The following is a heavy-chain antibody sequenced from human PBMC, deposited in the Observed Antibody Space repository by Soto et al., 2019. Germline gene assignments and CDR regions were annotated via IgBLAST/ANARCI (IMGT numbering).Heavy chain of an antibody. D-gene: IGHD3-9*01. J-gene: IGHJ4*02. CDR1: GGTFSSYA. CDR3: ARVGVAYYDILTVYPTLDY. Sequence: QVQLVQSGAEVKKPGSSVKVSCKASGGTFSSYAISWVRQAPGQGLEWLGGIIPIFGTANYAQKFQGRVTINGNESTITACMELSSLRSEDTSVYYCARVGVAYYDILTVYPTLDYWGQGTLVTVSS. V-gene: IGHV1-69*12. CDR2: IIPIFGTA.